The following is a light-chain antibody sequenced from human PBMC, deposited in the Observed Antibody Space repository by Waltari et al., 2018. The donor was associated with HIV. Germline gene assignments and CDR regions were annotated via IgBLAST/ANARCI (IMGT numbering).Light chain of an antibody. V-gene: IGKV1-33*01. CDR3: QQYDTLPPT. CDR2: DAS. J-gene: IGKJ1*01. CDR1: QDISNY. Sequence: DIQLTQSPSSLSASVGDRVTIACQASQDISNYLNWYHQKPGKAPKLLIYDASNLETGVPSRFSGSGSGTDFTFTISSLQPEDIATYYCQQYDTLPPTFGQGTKVEIK.